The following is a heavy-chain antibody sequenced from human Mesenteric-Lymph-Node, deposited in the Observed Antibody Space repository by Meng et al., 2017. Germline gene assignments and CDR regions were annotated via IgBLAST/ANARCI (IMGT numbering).Heavy chain of an antibody. CDR1: GGSFSGYY. CDR2: IYYSGST. J-gene: IGHJ1*01. D-gene: IGHD3-10*01. Sequence: SQTLSLTCAVYGGSFSGYYWSWIRQPPGKGLEWIGYIYYSGSTNYNPSLKSRVTISVDTSKNQFSLKLSSVTAADTAVYYCARAGYYGSGSYPRRYFQHWGQGTLVTVSS. V-gene: IGHV4-59*01. CDR3: ARAGYYGSGSYPRRYFQH.